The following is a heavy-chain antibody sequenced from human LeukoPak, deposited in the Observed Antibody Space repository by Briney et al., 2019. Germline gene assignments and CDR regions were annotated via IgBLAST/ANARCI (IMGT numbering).Heavy chain of an antibody. V-gene: IGHV4-38-2*02. CDR3: ARVRGSCSSTICYRYYFDY. J-gene: IGHJ4*02. D-gene: IGHD2-2*01. CDR2: IYHSGST. CDR1: SYSISSGYY. Sequence: PSETLSLTCTVSSYSISSGYYWGWIRQPPGKGLEWIGTIYHSGSTYYNPSLKSRVTISVDTSKNQFSLKLTSVTAADTAVYYCARVRGSCSSTICYRYYFDYWGQGTLVTVSS.